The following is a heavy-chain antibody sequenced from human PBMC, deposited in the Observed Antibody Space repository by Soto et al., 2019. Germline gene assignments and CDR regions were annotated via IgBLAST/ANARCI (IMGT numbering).Heavy chain of an antibody. V-gene: IGHV1-18*01. CDR2: INAYTGNT. Sequence: QVQLVQSGAEVKKPGASVKVSCKASGYTFANFGISWVRQAPGQGLEWMGWINAYTGNTNYAQKFQGRVTMTTDTSTTTAYMELRGLRSNGTAVYYCARDRPHSTSPHNHFDPWGQGTLVTVSS. J-gene: IGHJ5*02. D-gene: IGHD1-1*01. CDR3: ARDRPHSTSPHNHFDP. CDR1: GYTFANFG.